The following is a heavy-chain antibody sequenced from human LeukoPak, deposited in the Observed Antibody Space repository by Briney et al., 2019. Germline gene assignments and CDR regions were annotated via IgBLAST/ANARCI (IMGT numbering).Heavy chain of an antibody. CDR1: GGSTSSSSYY. D-gene: IGHD2-15*01. J-gene: IGHJ4*02. CDR3: ARRSVAKYYFDY. V-gene: IGHV4-39*01. CDR2: IYYSGST. Sequence: SETLSLTCTVSGGSTSSSSYYWGWIRQPPGKGLEWIGSIYYSGSTYYNPSLKSRVTISVDTSKNQFSLKLSSVTAADTAVYYCARRSVAKYYFDYWGQGTLVTVSS.